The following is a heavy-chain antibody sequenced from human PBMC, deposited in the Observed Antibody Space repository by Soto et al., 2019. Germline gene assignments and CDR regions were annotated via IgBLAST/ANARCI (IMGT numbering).Heavy chain of an antibody. D-gene: IGHD3-3*01. CDR3: ARDYRITIFGVVPPYYYYYGMDV. CDR2: IIPIFGTA. V-gene: IGHV1-69*13. Sequence: SVTVSCKASGGTFSSYAISWVRQAPGQGLEWMGGIIPIFGTANYAQKFQGRVTITADESTSTDYMELSSLRSEDTAVYYCARDYRITIFGVVPPYYYYYGMDVWGQGTTVTVSS. J-gene: IGHJ6*02. CDR1: GGTFSSYA.